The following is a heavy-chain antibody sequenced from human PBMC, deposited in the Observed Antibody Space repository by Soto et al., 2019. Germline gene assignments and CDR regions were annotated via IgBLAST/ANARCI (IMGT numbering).Heavy chain of an antibody. CDR3: AKDGDIVAPVEGYYYMDV. CDR2: ISGSGGST. Sequence: GGSLRLSCAASGFTFSSYAMSWVRQAPGKGLEWVSAISGSGGSTYYADSVKGRFTISRDNSKNTLYLQMNSLRAEDTAVYYCAKDGDIVAPVEGYYYMDVWGKGTTVTVSS. CDR1: GFTFSSYA. J-gene: IGHJ6*03. V-gene: IGHV3-23*01. D-gene: IGHD5-12*01.